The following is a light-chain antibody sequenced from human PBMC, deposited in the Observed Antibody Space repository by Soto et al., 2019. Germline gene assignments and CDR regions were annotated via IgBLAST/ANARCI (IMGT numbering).Light chain of an antibody. Sequence: IVMKQSPFTRSCYTYERVSLACRASQSFSSNLAWYQQKPCQAPSLLIYGAFTRATGIPARFSGTGSGTEFTLTSSSLPSDDCALYYCQQYNDSPSFGPGTNVDIK. J-gene: IGKJ3*01. CDR3: QQYNDSPS. CDR2: GAF. V-gene: IGKV3-15*01. CDR1: QSFSSN.